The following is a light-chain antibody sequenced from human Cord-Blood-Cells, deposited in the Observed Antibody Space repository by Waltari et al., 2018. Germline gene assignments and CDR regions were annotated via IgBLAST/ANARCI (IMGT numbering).Light chain of an antibody. CDR1: SSDVGGFHY. V-gene: IGLV2-14*01. Sequence: QSALTQPASVSGSPGQSITISCTRTSSDVGGFHYVSWYQQHPRKAPKLMIYDVSKRPSGVSTRFSGSKSGNTASLTISGLQAEDEADYYCSSYTSSSTLVFGGGTKLTVL. CDR3: SSYTSSSTLV. J-gene: IGLJ2*01. CDR2: DVS.